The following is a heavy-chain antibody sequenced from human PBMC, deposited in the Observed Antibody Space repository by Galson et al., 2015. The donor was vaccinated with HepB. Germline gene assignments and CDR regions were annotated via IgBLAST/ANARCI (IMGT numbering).Heavy chain of an antibody. CDR1: GFTFSSYG. Sequence: SLRLSCAASGFTFSSYGMHWVRQAPGKGLEWVAVISYDGSNKYYADSVKGRFTISRDNSKNTLYLQMNSLRAEDTAVYYCAKTMGYSGGYFDYWGQGTLVTVSS. V-gene: IGHV3-30*18. CDR2: ISYDGSNK. J-gene: IGHJ4*02. CDR3: AKTMGYSGGYFDY. D-gene: IGHD2-15*01.